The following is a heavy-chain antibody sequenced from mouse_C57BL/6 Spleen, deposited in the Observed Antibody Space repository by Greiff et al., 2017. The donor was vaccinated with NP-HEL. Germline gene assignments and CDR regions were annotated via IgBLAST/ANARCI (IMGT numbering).Heavy chain of an antibody. CDR2: ISSGSSTI. Sequence: EVKLVESGGGLVKPGGSLKLSCAASGFTFSDYGMHWVRQAPEKGLEWVAYISSGSSTIYYADTVKGRFTISRDNAKNTLFLPMTSLRSEDTAMYYCARSYSNFFDYWGQGTTLTVSS. CDR3: ARSYSNFFDY. D-gene: IGHD2-5*01. CDR1: GFTFSDYG. J-gene: IGHJ2*01. V-gene: IGHV5-17*01.